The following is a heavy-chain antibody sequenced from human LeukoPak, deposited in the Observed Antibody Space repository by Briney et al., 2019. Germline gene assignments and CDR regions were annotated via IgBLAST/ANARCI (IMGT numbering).Heavy chain of an antibody. CDR3: AGEGRPGRGKGSPRGPSVYYYHRDL. V-gene: IGHV4-59*01. Sequence: KPSETLSLTCTVSGGSISSYYWSWIRQPPGKGLEWSGYIYYSGSTNYNPSLKSRVTISVDTSKNQFSLKLSSVTAADTALYYCAGEGRPGRGKGSPRGPSVYYYHRDLRGKGTTVTVSS. CDR1: GGSISSYY. D-gene: IGHD1-26*01. CDR2: IYYSGST. J-gene: IGHJ6*03.